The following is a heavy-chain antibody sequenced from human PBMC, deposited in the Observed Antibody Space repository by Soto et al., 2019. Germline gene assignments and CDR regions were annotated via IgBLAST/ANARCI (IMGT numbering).Heavy chain of an antibody. CDR1: GFTFSNYA. CDR2: ISYDGTTK. V-gene: IGHV3-30-3*01. D-gene: IGHD6-13*01. Sequence: GGSLRLSCAASGFTFSNYAVEWDRQAPGKGLEWVAVISYDGTTKYYADSVKGRFTISRDNSKNTLYLQMNSLRTEDTAAYYCARVGYSSSWSCFDYWGQGTPVTVSS. CDR3: ARVGYSSSWSCFDY. J-gene: IGHJ4*02.